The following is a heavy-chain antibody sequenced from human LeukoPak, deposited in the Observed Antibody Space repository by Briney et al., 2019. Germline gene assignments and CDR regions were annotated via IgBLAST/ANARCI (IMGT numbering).Heavy chain of an antibody. CDR2: IYYSGST. V-gene: IGHV4-59*01. CDR1: GGSISSYY. J-gene: IGHJ3*02. CDR3: ARDYGSWYWRGAFDI. D-gene: IGHD6-13*01. Sequence: SETLSLTCTVSGGSISSYYWSWIRQPPGKGLEWIGYIYYSGSTNYNPSLKSRVTISVDTSKNQFSLKLSSVTAAGTAVYYCARDYGSWYWRGAFDIWGQGTMVTVSS.